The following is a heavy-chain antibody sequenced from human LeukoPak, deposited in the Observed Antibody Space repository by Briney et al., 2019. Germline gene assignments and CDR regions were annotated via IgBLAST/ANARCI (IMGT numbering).Heavy chain of an antibody. V-gene: IGHV3-23*01. CDR3: AKAYCGGDCYPERNAFDI. J-gene: IGHJ3*02. Sequence: GGSLRLSCAAPGFTFSSYAMSWVRQAPGKGLEWVSAISGSGGSTYYADSVKGRFTISRDNSKNTLYLQMNSLRAEDTAVYYCAKAYCGGDCYPERNAFDIWGQGTMVTVSS. D-gene: IGHD2-21*02. CDR2: ISGSGGST. CDR1: GFTFSSYA.